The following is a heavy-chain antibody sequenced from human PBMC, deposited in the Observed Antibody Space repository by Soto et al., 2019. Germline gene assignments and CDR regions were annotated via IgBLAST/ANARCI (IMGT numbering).Heavy chain of an antibody. D-gene: IGHD3-22*01. J-gene: IGHJ4*02. V-gene: IGHV1-69*13. CDR3: ASLDSSGYYSIDY. CDR2: IIPIFGTA. CDR1: GGTFSSYA. Sequence: ASVKVSCTASGGTFSSYAISWVRQAPGQGLEWMGGIIPIFGTANYAQKFQGRVTITADESTSTAYMELSSLRSEDTAVYYCASLDSSGYYSIDYWGQGTLVTVSS.